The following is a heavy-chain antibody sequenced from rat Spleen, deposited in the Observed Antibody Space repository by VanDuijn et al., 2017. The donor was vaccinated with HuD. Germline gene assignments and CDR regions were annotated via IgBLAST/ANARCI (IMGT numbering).Heavy chain of an antibody. D-gene: IGHD1-4*01. CDR1: GFTFSNFD. Sequence: EVQLVESGGGLVQPGRSMKLSCAASGFTFSNFDMAWVRQAPTKGLEWVATIRFDGSSTYYRDSVKGRFTISRDNAESTLYLQMNSLRSDDTATYYCARQGYPGVMDVWGQGASVTVSS. V-gene: IGHV5-29*01. CDR3: ARQGYPGVMDV. J-gene: IGHJ4*01. CDR2: IRFDGSST.